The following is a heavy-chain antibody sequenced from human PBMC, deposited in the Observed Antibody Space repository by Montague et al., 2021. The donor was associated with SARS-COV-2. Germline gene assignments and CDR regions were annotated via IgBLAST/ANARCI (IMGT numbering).Heavy chain of an antibody. Sequence: SETLSLTCTVSGGSINSFIWSWIRHPPAKELEWIGRIYGNRNTNYNPSLKSRVTMSVDTSKNQFYLTLSSVPAADTAVYYCARDGTLYWYVTYFDYWGHGALVTVSS. D-gene: IGHD2-8*02. CDR1: GGSINSFI. CDR2: IYGNRNT. CDR3: ARDGTLYWYVTYFDY. V-gene: IGHV4-4*07. J-gene: IGHJ4*01.